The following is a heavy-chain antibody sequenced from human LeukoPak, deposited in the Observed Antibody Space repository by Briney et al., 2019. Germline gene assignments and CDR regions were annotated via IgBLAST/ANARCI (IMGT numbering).Heavy chain of an antibody. D-gene: IGHD4-23*01. CDR3: ARELGATVVNYGMDV. J-gene: IGHJ6*02. Sequence: NPSETLSLTCTVSGGSIRSYYWSWIRQPPGKGLEWIGYIYYSGSTNYNPSLKSRVTISVDTPKNQLSLKLTSVTAADTAVYYCARELGATVVNYGMDVWGQGTTVTVSS. CDR2: IYYSGST. V-gene: IGHV4-59*01. CDR1: GGSIRSYY.